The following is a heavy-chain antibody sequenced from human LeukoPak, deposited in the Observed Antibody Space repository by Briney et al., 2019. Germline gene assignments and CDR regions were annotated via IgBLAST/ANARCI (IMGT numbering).Heavy chain of an antibody. CDR2: ISGSGGST. CDR1: GFTFSSYA. J-gene: IGHJ4*02. CDR3: AKKRYYYDSSGYLVY. Sequence: PRGSLRLSCAASGFTFSSYAMSWVRQAPGKGLEWVSAISGSGGSTYYADSVKGRFTISRDNSKNTLYLQMNSLRAEDTAVYYCAKKRYYYDSSGYLVYWGQGTLVTVSS. D-gene: IGHD3-22*01. V-gene: IGHV3-23*01.